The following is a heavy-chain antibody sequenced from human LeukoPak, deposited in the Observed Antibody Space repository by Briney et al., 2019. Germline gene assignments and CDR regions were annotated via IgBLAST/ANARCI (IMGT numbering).Heavy chain of an antibody. V-gene: IGHV3-7*01. CDR3: ARAMIVVDEFDY. J-gene: IGHJ4*02. CDR2: IKQDGSEK. Sequence: GGSLRLSCAASGFTFSSYWMSWVRQAPGKGLEWVSNIKQDGSEKYYVDSVKGRFTISRDNAKNSLYLQMNSLRAEDTAVYYCARAMIVVDEFDYWGQGTLVTVAS. D-gene: IGHD3-22*01. CDR1: GFTFSSYW.